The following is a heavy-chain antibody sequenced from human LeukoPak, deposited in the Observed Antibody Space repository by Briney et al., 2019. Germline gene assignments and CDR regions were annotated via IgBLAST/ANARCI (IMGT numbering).Heavy chain of an antibody. CDR1: GFTFSNYS. CDR3: ARDLDNGYGSGAFDY. D-gene: IGHD3-10*01. V-gene: IGHV3-21*04. Sequence: GGSLRLSCAASGFTFSNYSMNWVRQAPGKGLEWVSSISSSNSYIYYADSVKGRFTISRHNAKNSLYLQMNSLRAEDTAVYYCARDLDNGYGSGAFDYWGQGTLVTVSS. J-gene: IGHJ4*02. CDR2: ISSSNSYI.